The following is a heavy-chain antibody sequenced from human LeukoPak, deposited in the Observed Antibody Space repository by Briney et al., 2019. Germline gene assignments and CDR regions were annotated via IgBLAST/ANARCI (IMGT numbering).Heavy chain of an antibody. Sequence: SGTLSLTCAVSGGSISRGNWWSWVRQPPGKGLEWIGEIYHSGSTNYNPSLKSRVTISVDKSKNQFSLKLSSVTAADTAVYYCARRRDYGDYVSFDYWGQGTLVTVSS. J-gene: IGHJ4*02. D-gene: IGHD4-17*01. V-gene: IGHV4-4*02. CDR3: ARRRDYGDYVSFDY. CDR2: IYHSGST. CDR1: GGSISRGNW.